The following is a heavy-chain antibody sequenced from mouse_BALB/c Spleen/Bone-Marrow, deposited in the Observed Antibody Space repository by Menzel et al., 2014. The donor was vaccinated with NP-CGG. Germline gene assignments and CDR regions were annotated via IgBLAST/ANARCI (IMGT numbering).Heavy chain of an antibody. D-gene: IGHD2-14*01. J-gene: IGHJ2*01. CDR3: ARRHRYAYYFDY. V-gene: IGHV1S130*01. Sequence: VQLLESGSVLATPGASVKLPCKASGHTFTSSWMHWAKQRPGQGLEWIGEIHPNSGNTNYNEKFKGKATLTVDSSSSTAYGDLSSLTSEESAVYYCARRHRYAYYFDYWGQVTTLTVSS. CDR2: IHPNSGNT. CDR1: GHTFTSSW.